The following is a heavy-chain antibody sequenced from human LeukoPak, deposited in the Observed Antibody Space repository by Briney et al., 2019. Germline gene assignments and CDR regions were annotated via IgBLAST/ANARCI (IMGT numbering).Heavy chain of an antibody. CDR3: ARGVITMVRGVMLSWFDP. V-gene: IGHV4-59*01. D-gene: IGHD3-10*01. Sequence: SETLSLTCTVSGGSISSYYWSWIRQPPGKGLEWIGYIYYSGSTNYNPSLKSRVTISVDTSKNQFSLKLSSVTAADTAVYHCARGVITMVRGVMLSWFDPWGQGTLVTVSS. CDR2: IYYSGST. CDR1: GGSISSYY. J-gene: IGHJ5*02.